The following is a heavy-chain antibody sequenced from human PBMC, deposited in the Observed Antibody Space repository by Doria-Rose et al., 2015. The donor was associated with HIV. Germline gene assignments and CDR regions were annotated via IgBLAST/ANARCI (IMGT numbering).Heavy chain of an antibody. CDR2: IFSDDER. Sequence: QVQLVQSGPVLVKPTETLTLTCTVSGVSLSSPGMGVSWIRQPPGKALEWLANIFSDDERAYKTSLKSRLTISRGTSKSQVVLTRTDMDPVDTATYYCARIKSSRWYHKYYFDFWGQGTLVIVSA. J-gene: IGHJ4*02. V-gene: IGHV2-26*01. D-gene: IGHD6-13*01. CDR3: ARIKSSRWYHKYYFDF. CDR1: GVSLSSPGMG.